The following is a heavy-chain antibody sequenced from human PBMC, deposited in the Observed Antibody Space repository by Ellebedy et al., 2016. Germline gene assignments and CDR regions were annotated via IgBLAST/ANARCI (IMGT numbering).Heavy chain of an antibody. CDR1: GDSVSSNSAV. CDR2: TYYRSTWNN. V-gene: IGHV6-1*01. CDR3: ARASVPSNKIITIFGVVTDMANYFDY. J-gene: IGHJ4*02. D-gene: IGHD3-3*01. Sequence: LRLSCAISGDSVSSNSAVWNWIRQSPSRGLEWLGRTYYRSTWNNDYAVSVKSRISINPDTSKNQFSLQLNSVTPEDTAVYYCARASVPSNKIITIFGVVTDMANYFDYWGQGTLVTVSS.